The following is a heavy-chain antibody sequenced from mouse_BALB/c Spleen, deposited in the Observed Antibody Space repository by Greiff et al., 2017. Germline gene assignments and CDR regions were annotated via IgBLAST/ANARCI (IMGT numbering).Heavy chain of an antibody. CDR3: ARDLDWYFDV. V-gene: IGHV5-4*02. Sequence: DVQLVESGGGLVKPGGSLKLSCAASGFTFSDYYMYWVRQTPEKRLEWVATISDGGSYTYYPDSVKGRFTISRDNAKNNLYLQMSSLKSEDTAMYYCARDLDWYFDVWGAGTTVTVSS. CDR1: GFTFSDYY. J-gene: IGHJ1*01. CDR2: ISDGGSYT.